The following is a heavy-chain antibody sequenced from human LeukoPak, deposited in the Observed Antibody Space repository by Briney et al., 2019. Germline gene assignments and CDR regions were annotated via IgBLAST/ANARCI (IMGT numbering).Heavy chain of an antibody. Sequence: GGSLRLSCAASGFAFSSYGMHWVRQAPGKGLEWVAVIWYDGTNTYYADSVKGRFTISRDNSKNTLYLQMNSLRAEDTAVYYCARDFCSGGSCYPDAFDIWGQGTMVTVSS. D-gene: IGHD2-15*01. CDR3: ARDFCSGGSCYPDAFDI. J-gene: IGHJ3*02. CDR2: IWYDGTNT. V-gene: IGHV3-33*01. CDR1: GFAFSSYG.